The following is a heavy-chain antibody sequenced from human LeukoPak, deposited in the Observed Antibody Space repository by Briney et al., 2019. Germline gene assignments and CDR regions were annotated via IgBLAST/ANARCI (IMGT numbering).Heavy chain of an antibody. D-gene: IGHD4-17*01. CDR1: GYTFTSNY. CDR2: IIPIFGTA. Sequence: GASVKVSCKAFGYTFTSNYMHWVRQAPGQGLEWMGGIIPIFGTANYAQKFQGRVTITADKSTSTAYMELSSLRSEDTAVYYCARPRHDYGDYVIWGQGTLVTVSS. J-gene: IGHJ4*02. CDR3: ARPRHDYGDYVI. V-gene: IGHV1-69*06.